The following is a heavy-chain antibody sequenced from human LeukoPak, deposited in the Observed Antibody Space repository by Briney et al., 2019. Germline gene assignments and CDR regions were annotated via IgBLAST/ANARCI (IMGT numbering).Heavy chain of an antibody. CDR2: IYYSGST. D-gene: IGHD1-26*01. V-gene: IGHV4-39*07. CDR1: GGSISSSSYY. CDR3: ARVLVGATQLGNEDNLDY. J-gene: IGHJ4*02. Sequence: PSETLSLTCTVSGGSISSSSYYWGWIRQPPGEGLEWIGSIYYSGSTYYNPSLKSRVTISVDTSKNQFSLKLSSVTAADTAVYYCARVLVGATQLGNEDNLDYWGQGTLVTVSS.